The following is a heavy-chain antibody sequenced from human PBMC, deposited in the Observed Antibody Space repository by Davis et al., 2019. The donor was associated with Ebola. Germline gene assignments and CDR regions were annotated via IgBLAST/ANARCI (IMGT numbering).Heavy chain of an antibody. D-gene: IGHD2-15*01. V-gene: IGHV1-69*04. CDR1: GGTFSSYA. CDR2: IIPILGIA. CDR3: ARGRGYCSGGSYYSWFDY. J-gene: IGHJ4*02. Sequence: AASVKVSCKASGGTFSSYAITWVRQAPGQGLEWMGRIIPILGIANYAQKFQGRVTITADKSTSTVYMELSSLRSEDTAVYYCARGRGYCSGGSYYSWFDYWGQGTLVTVSS.